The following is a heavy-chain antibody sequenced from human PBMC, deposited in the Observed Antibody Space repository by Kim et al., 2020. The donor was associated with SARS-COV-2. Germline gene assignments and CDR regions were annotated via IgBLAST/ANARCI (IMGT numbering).Heavy chain of an antibody. J-gene: IGHJ3*02. CDR1: GGSISSSSYY. D-gene: IGHD1-26*01. CDR3: ARRVGSYDAFDI. V-gene: IGHV4-39*01. Sequence: SETLSLTCTVSGGSISSSSYYWGWIRQPSGKGLEWIGSIYYSGSTYYNPSLKSRVTISVDTSKNQFSLKLSSVTAADTAVYYCARRVGSYDAFDIWGQGTMVTVSS. CDR2: IYYSGST.